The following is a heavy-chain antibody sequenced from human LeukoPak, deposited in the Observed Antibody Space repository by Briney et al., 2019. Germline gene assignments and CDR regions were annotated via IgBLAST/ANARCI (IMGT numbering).Heavy chain of an antibody. CDR1: GFTFSSYS. D-gene: IGHD2-15*01. V-gene: IGHV3-21*01. J-gene: IGHJ3*02. CDR3: ARVYCSGGSCYPGAFDI. Sequence: GGSLRLSCAASGFTFSSYSMNWVRQAPGKGLGWVSSISSSSSYIYYADSVKGRFTISRDNAKNSLYLQMNSLRAEDTAVYYCARVYCSGGSCYPGAFDIWGQGTMVTVSS. CDR2: ISSSSSYI.